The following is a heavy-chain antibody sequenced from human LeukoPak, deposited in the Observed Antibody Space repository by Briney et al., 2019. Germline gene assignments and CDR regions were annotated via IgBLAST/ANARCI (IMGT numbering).Heavy chain of an antibody. CDR1: GFTFSSYS. CDR3: AKAPPYDY. J-gene: IGHJ4*02. CDR2: ISSSSSYI. Sequence: PGGSLRLSCAASGFTFSSYSMNWVRQAPGKGLEWVSSISSSSSYIYYADSVKGRFTISRDNSKTTLYLQMNNLRHEDTAEYYCAKAPPYDYWGQGTLVTVSS. V-gene: IGHV3-21*04.